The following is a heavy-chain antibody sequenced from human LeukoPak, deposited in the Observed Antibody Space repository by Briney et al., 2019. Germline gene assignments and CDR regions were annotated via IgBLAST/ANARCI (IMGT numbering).Heavy chain of an antibody. CDR3: AGSLRYNWYLDY. Sequence: GGSLRLSCAVSGFTFSDHYMDWVRQAPGKGLEWVGRSRNRAKSYTTDYAASVKGRFTISRDDSKSTLYLQMNSLETDDTAVYYCAGSLRYNWYLDYWGQGTLVTVSS. D-gene: IGHD1-20*01. CDR1: GFTFSDHY. J-gene: IGHJ4*02. CDR2: SRNRAKSYTT. V-gene: IGHV3-72*01.